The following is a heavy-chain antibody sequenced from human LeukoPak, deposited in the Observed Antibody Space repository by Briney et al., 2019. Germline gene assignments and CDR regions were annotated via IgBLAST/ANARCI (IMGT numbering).Heavy chain of an antibody. CDR1: GFTFSTSW. Sequence: PGGSLRLSCEASGFTFSTSWMYWVRQAPGKGLEWVSRINGDGSDPSYADFVKGRFTISRDNSKNTLYLQMNSLRAEDTAVYYCARVRAPRYGGWYDYYYMDVWGKGTTVTISS. J-gene: IGHJ6*03. CDR3: ARVRAPRYGGWYDYYYMDV. CDR2: INGDGSDP. D-gene: IGHD4-23*01. V-gene: IGHV3-74*01.